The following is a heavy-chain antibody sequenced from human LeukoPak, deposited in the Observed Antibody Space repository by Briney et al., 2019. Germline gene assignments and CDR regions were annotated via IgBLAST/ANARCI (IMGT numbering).Heavy chain of an antibody. CDR1: GFTFSSFA. V-gene: IGHV3-33*01. CDR3: ARGIGSQLRSGWFDP. CDR2: TWYNGSNK. J-gene: IGHJ5*02. Sequence: GGSLRLSCAASGFTFSSFAMHWVRQAPGKGLEWVADTWYNGSNKYYAESVKGRFTISRDNSRNTLYLQMNSLRAEDTAVYYCARGIGSQLRSGWFDPWGQGTLVTVSS. D-gene: IGHD3-3*01.